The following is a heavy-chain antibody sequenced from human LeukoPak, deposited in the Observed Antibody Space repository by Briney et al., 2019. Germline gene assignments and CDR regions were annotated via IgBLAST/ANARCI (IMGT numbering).Heavy chain of an antibody. D-gene: IGHD3-22*01. CDR1: GGSISSSNW. CDR2: IYHSGST. V-gene: IGHV4-4*02. Sequence: SGTLSLTCAVAGGSISSSNWWSWVRPPPGKGLEWIGEIYHSGSTNYNPSLKSRVTISVDKSKNQFSLKLSSVTAADTAVYYCAGGSGYAQYFQHWGQGTLVTVSS. CDR3: AGGSGYAQYFQH. J-gene: IGHJ1*01.